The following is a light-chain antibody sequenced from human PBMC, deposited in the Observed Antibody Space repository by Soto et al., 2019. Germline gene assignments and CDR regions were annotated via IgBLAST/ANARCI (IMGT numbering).Light chain of an antibody. V-gene: IGKV3-15*01. CDR2: GAS. CDR1: QSVRSN. CDR3: QQYNNWPPIP. Sequence: EIFMTQSPAPLSVSPGERATVSCRASQSVRSNLAWYQQKPGQAPRLLIYGASTRATGIPARFSGSGSGTEFTLTISSLQSEDFAVYYCQQYNNWPPIPFGQGTRLEIK. J-gene: IGKJ5*01.